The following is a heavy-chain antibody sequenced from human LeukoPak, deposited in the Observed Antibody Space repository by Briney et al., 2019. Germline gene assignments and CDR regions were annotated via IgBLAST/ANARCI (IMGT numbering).Heavy chain of an antibody. V-gene: IGHV1-2*02. CDR1: GYTFTGYY. D-gene: IGHD3-3*01. J-gene: IGHJ3*02. Sequence: GASLKVSCKASGYTFTGYYMHWVRQAPGQGLEWMGWINPDSGGTNYAQKFQGRVTMTRDTSISTAYMDLSRLRSDDTAVYYCARGGAGAYYDFWSGSDDFDIWGQGTMVTVSS. CDR3: ARGGAGAYYDFWSGSDDFDI. CDR2: INPDSGGT.